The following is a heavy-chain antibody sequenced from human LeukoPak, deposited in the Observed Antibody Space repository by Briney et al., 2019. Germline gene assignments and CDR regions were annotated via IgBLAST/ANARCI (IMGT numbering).Heavy chain of an antibody. Sequence: SVKVCCKASGGTISRYSMSWVRQAPGQGLEWLGGFIPILRTPKDAQKFQGRVSITTDESTNTVYMELSGLRSEDTAVYYCATPSRGHAFDIWGQGTMVTVSA. V-gene: IGHV1-69*05. CDR2: FIPILRTP. J-gene: IGHJ3*02. D-gene: IGHD3-10*01. CDR3: ATPSRGHAFDI. CDR1: GGTISRYS.